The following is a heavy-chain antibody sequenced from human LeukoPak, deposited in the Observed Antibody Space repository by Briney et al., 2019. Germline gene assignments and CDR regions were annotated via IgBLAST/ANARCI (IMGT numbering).Heavy chain of an antibody. V-gene: IGHV1-69*13. CDR3: ARGYSSSSEPGDY. J-gene: IGHJ4*02. D-gene: IGHD6-6*01. CDR1: GGTFSSYA. CDR2: IIPIFGTA. Sequence: SVKVSCKASGGTFSSYAISWVRQAPGQGLEWMGGIIPIFGTANYAQKFQGRVTITADESTSTAYMELRSLRSDDTAVCYCARGYSSSSEPGDYWGQGTLVTVSS.